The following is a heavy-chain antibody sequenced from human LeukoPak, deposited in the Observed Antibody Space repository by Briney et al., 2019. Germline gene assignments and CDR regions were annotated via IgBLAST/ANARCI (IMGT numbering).Heavy chain of an antibody. CDR1: GFTFSSYA. D-gene: IGHD2-15*01. CDR2: VWHDGSNR. CDR3: AWELPTDH. V-gene: IGHV3-33*01. J-gene: IGHJ4*02. Sequence: GSSLRLSCTPPGFTFSSYAIHWIRQAPGKGLEWVALVWHDGSNRCHAGSVKGRFTISRDNSKNTLYLQMNSLRVEDTAVYYCAWELPTDHWGQGTLVTVSS.